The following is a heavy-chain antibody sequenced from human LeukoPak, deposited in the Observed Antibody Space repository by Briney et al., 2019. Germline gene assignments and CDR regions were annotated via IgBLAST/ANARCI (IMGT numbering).Heavy chain of an antibody. D-gene: IGHD4-23*01. CDR2: IYHSGST. CDR1: GGSISSGGYY. V-gene: IGHV4-30-2*01. CDR3: ARVGGGGKGYFDY. J-gene: IGHJ4*02. Sequence: PSQTLSLTCTVSGGSISSGGYYWSWIRQPPGKGLEWIGYIYHSGSTYYNPSLKSRVTISVDRSKNQFSLKLSSVTAADTAVYYCARVGGGGKGYFDYWGQGTLVTVSS.